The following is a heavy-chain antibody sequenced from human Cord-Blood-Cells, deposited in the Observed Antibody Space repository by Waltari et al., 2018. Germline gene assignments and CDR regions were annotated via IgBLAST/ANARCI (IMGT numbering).Heavy chain of an antibody. V-gene: IGHV4-34*01. CDR3: ARLQTPPPYYDYLSGYYDAFDI. Sequence: QVQLQQWGAGLLKPSETLSLTCAVYGGSFSGYYWSWLRQPPGKGREWIGEINHSGSTNYNPSLKSRVTISVATSKNQFSLKLCSLTASDSAVYYCARLQTPPPYYDYLSGYYDAFDIWGQGTMVTVSS. CDR1: GGSFSGYY. D-gene: IGHD3-3*01. CDR2: INHSGST. J-gene: IGHJ3*02.